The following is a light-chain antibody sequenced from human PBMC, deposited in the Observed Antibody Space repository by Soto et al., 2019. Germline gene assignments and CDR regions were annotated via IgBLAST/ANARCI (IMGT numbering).Light chain of an antibody. CDR3: GTWDTSLSAYV. CDR2: DNE. J-gene: IGLJ1*01. CDR1: RSNIGDNY. Sequence: QSVLTQPPSVSAAPGQKVTISCSGSRSNIGDNYVSWYQQLPGTAPKLLISDNERRPSGIPDRFSGSKSGTTATLAITGLQTGDEAEYYCGTWDTSLSAYVFAAGTKLTAL. V-gene: IGLV1-51*01.